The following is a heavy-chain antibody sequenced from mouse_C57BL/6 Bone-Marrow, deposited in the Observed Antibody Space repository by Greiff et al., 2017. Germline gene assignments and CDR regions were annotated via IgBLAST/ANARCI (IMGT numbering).Heavy chain of an antibody. D-gene: IGHD1-1*01. V-gene: IGHV5-4*03. Sequence: EVKLVESGGGLVKPGGSLKLSCAASGFTFSSYAMSWVRQTPEKRLEWVATISDGGSYTYYPDNVKGRFTISRDNAKNNLYLQMSHLKSEDTAMDYCARALLRVGDYWGQGTTLTVSS. CDR2: ISDGGSYT. J-gene: IGHJ2*01. CDR3: ARALLRVGDY. CDR1: GFTFSSYA.